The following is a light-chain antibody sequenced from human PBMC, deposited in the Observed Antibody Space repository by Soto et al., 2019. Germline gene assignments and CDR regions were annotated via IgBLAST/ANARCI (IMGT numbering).Light chain of an antibody. V-gene: IGKV1-33*01. CDR2: DAS. CDR1: QSISSY. J-gene: IGKJ5*01. CDR3: QQYDNLPPFT. Sequence: DIQMTQSPSPLSASVGDRVTITCXASQSISSYLNWYQQKPGKAPKLLIYDASNLETGVPSRFSGSGSGTDFTFTISSLQPEDIATYYCQQYDNLPPFTFGQGTRLEIK.